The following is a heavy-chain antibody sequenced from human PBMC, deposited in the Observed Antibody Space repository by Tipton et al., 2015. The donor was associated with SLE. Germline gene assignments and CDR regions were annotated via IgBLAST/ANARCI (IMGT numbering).Heavy chain of an antibody. Sequence: GSLRLSCAASGFTVSSNYMSWVRQAPGKGLEWVSVIYSGGSTYYADSVKGRFTISRDNSKNTLYLQMNSLRAEDTAVYYCAREAYSSSWYSGDYWGQGTLVTVSS. CDR2: IYSGGST. CDR1: GFTVSSNY. V-gene: IGHV3-53*05. D-gene: IGHD6-13*01. J-gene: IGHJ4*02. CDR3: AREAYSSSWYSGDY.